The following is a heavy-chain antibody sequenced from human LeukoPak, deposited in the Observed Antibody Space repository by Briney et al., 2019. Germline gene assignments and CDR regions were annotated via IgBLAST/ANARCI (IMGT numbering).Heavy chain of an antibody. CDR3: VKGSKAVRITTDHYMDV. V-gene: IGHV3-23*01. CDR2: ISGSGGST. D-gene: IGHD3-3*01. Sequence: PAGGSLRLSCAASGFTFSSYGMSWVRQAPGKGLEWVSAISGSGGSTYYADSVKGRFTISRDNSKNTLYLQMNSLRPKDTAVYYCVKGSKAVRITTDHYMDVWGKGTTVTISS. CDR1: GFTFSSYG. J-gene: IGHJ6*03.